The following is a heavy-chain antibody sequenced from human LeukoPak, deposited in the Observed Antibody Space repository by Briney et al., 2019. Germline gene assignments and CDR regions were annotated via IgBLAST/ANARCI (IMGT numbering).Heavy chain of an antibody. CDR3: ARGAARSHYYYTDV. Sequence: GVSLRLSCAASGFTLSSFGIHWVRLAPGKGLEWVAFLRDDGSKIYYVDSVKGRFIISRDKPKNTLFLQMNSLRTEDTAVYYCARGAARSHYYYTDVWGKGTTVTISS. D-gene: IGHD6-13*01. CDR1: GFTLSSFG. J-gene: IGHJ6*03. V-gene: IGHV3-30*02. CDR2: LRDDGSKI.